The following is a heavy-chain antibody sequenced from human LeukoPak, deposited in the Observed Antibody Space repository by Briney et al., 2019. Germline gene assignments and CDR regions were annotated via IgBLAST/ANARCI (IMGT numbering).Heavy chain of an antibody. Sequence: GGSLRLSCAASGFTFSSYAMHWVRQAPEKGLEYVSAISSNGGSTYYANSVKGRFTISRDNSKNTLYLQMNSLRVEDTAVYYCARGGSSWYGNWGQGTLVTVSS. D-gene: IGHD6-13*01. J-gene: IGHJ4*02. CDR3: ARGGSSWYGN. V-gene: IGHV3-64*01. CDR1: GFTFSSYA. CDR2: ISSNGGST.